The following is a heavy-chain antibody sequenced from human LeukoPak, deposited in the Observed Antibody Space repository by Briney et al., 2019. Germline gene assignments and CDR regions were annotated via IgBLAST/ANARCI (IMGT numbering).Heavy chain of an antibody. Sequence: SETLSLTCAVYGGSFSGYYWSWVRQPPGKGLEWIGEIYHSGSTNYNPSLKSRVTISVDKSKNQFSLKLSSVTAADTAVYYCAREFYSSSSGGYYYMDVWGKGTTVTVSS. V-gene: IGHV4-34*01. D-gene: IGHD6-6*01. CDR2: IYHSGST. J-gene: IGHJ6*03. CDR1: GGSFSGYY. CDR3: AREFYSSSSGGYYYMDV.